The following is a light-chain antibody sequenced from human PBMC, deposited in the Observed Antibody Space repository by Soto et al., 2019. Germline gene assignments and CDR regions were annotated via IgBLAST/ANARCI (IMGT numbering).Light chain of an antibody. CDR2: DAS. V-gene: IGKV3D-11*02. CDR3: QQRSNWRVT. CDR1: QSVYRNF. Sequence: TQSPSTLSASVGDRVTITCRASQSVYRNFLAWYMQKPGQAPRLLIYDASNRATGIPARFSGSGAGTDFTLTISSLEPEDIAVYYCQQRSNWRVTFGGGTKVDIK. J-gene: IGKJ4*01.